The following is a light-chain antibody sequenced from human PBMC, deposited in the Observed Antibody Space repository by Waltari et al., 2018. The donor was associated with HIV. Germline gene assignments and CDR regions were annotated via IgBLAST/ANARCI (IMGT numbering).Light chain of an antibody. V-gene: IGLV1-40*01. Sequence: QSVLTQPPSVSGAPGQRVTISCTGSSSNIGAGYDVHWYQQLPGTAPKLLIYDNINRPSGVPDRFSGSKSGTSASLAITGLQAEDEADYYCSSYAGSSTFVIFGGGTKLTVL. CDR3: SSYAGSSTFVI. J-gene: IGLJ2*01. CDR2: DNI. CDR1: SSNIGAGYD.